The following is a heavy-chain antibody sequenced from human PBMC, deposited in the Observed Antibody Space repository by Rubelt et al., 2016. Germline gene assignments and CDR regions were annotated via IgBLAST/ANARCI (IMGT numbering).Heavy chain of an antibody. D-gene: IGHD3-16*02. CDR2: IYKRGST. Sequence: QVQLQESGPGLVKPSETLSLTCTVSGGSISDYYCNWIRQPPGKGLEWIGYIYKRGSTSYNPSLKSRVTISTDTSKNQISLRLNSVTAADTAVYYCARQLITFGGLIVNYFDYWGQGTLVTVSS. CDR3: ARQLITFGGLIVNYFDY. J-gene: IGHJ4*02. V-gene: IGHV4-59*08. CDR1: GGSISDYY.